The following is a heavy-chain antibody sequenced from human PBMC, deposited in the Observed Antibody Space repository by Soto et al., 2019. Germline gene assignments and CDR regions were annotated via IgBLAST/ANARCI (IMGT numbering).Heavy chain of an antibody. V-gene: IGHV4-31*03. CDR2: IYYSGST. J-gene: IGHJ3*02. CDR3: AREPYHGSGSQNPAFDI. Sequence: QVQLQESGPGLVKPSQTLSLTCTVSGGSISSGGYYWSWIRQHPGKGLEWIGYIYYSGSTYYNPSLKSRVTISVDTSKNQFSLKLSSVTAADMAVYYCAREPYHGSGSQNPAFDIWGQGTMVTVSS. CDR1: GGSISSGGYY. D-gene: IGHD3-10*01.